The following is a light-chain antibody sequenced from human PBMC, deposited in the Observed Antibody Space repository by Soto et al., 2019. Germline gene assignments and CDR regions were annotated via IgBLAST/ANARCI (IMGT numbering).Light chain of an antibody. J-gene: IGLJ3*02. CDR2: SNN. Sequence: QSVLTQPPSASATPGQRVTISCSGSSSNIGSNNVEWYQHLPATAPTLLIYSNNHGPSGVPDRFSGSKYGTSASLAISGVQSEEEADYYCASWYDSVNGLVIGGGTKLTVL. CDR1: SSNIGSNN. CDR3: ASWYDSVNGLV. V-gene: IGLV1-44*01.